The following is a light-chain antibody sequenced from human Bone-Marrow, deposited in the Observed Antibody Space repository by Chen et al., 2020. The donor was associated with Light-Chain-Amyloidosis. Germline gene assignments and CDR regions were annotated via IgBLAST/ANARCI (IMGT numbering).Light chain of an antibody. Sequence: QSALTQPASVSGSPGQSITISFTGTSSDVGGYNYVSWFQQYSDKAPKLMIYEVANRPSGVSNRFSGSKSGNTASLTISGLQAEDEADYYCSSFTTSNTWVFGGGTKLTVL. J-gene: IGLJ3*02. CDR1: SSDVGGYNY. CDR3: SSFTTSNTWV. V-gene: IGLV2-14*01. CDR2: EVA.